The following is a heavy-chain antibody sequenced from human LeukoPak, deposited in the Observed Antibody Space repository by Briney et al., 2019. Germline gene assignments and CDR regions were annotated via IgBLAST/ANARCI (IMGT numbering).Heavy chain of an antibody. CDR1: GFTFSSYGM. J-gene: IGHJ2*01. V-gene: IGHV4-4*02. D-gene: IGHD3-3*01. CDR3: AREDYDDSGAWYFDL. Sequence: GTLRLSCAASGFTFSSYGMSWVRQAPGKGLEWIGEIYHSGSTNYNPSLKSRVTISVDKSKNQFSLKLSSVTAADTAVYYCAREDYDDSGAWYFDLWGRGTLVTVSS. CDR2: IYHSGST.